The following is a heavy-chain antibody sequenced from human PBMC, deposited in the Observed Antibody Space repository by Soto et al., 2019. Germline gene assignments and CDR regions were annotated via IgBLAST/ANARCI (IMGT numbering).Heavy chain of an antibody. D-gene: IGHD5-18*01. J-gene: IGHJ4*02. Sequence: EVQLVESGGGLVQPGGSLRLSCAASGFTFSSYWMHWVRQVPGKGLVWVSRINNDGSSTSYADSVKGRFTASRDNAKNTLYLQMNSLRAEDTAVYYCARDVQLQSFDYWGQGTLVTVSS. CDR2: INNDGSST. CDR3: ARDVQLQSFDY. CDR1: GFTFSSYW. V-gene: IGHV3-74*01.